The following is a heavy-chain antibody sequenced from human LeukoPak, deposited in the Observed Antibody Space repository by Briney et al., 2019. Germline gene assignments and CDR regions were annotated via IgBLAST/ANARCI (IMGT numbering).Heavy chain of an antibody. CDR1: GGSISSYY. Sequence: SETPSLTCTVSGGSISSYYWGWIRQPPGKGLEWIGSIYYSGSTYYNPSLKSRVTISVDTSKNQFSLKLSSVTAADTAVYYCARLYSSGYNKNDYWGQGTLVTVSS. D-gene: IGHD3-22*01. CDR3: ARLYSSGYNKNDY. J-gene: IGHJ4*02. V-gene: IGHV4-39*01. CDR2: IYYSGST.